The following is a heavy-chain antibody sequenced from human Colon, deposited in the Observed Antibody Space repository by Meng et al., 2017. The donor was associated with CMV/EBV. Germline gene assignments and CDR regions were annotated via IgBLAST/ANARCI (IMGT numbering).Heavy chain of an antibody. Sequence: TFDRYGRIWGRQAPGKWLEWISAISRSGSTYYPDSMRGRLTISRDTSTNTLYLHMNSLRAEDTAVYYCAKSDGIDDYVWGSYRFFDYWGQGTLVTVSS. V-gene: IGHV3-23*01. CDR2: ISRSGST. CDR1: TFDRYG. J-gene: IGHJ4*02. D-gene: IGHD3-16*02. CDR3: AKSDGIDDYVWGSYRFFDY.